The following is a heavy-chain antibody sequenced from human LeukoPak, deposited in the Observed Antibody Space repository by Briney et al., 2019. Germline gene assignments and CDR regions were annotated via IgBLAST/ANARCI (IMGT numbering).Heavy chain of an antibody. CDR2: IYYSGST. CDR3: ARGPLVEGYCSGGSCYPYYYGMDV. CDR1: GGSISSGSYY. V-gene: IGHV4-61*01. J-gene: IGHJ6*02. D-gene: IGHD2-15*01. Sequence: SETLSLTCTVSGGSISSGSYYWSWIRQPPGKGLEWIGYIYYSGSTNYNPSLKSRVTISVDTSKNQFSLKLSSVTAADTAVYYCARGPLVEGYCSGGSCYPYYYGMDVWGQGTTVTVSS.